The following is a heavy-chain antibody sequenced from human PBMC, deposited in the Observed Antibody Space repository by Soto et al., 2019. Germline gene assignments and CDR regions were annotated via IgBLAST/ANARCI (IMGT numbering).Heavy chain of an antibody. V-gene: IGHV4-39*01. Sequence: PSETLSLTCTVSGGSISSSSYYWGWIRQPPGKGLEWIGSIYYSGSTYYNTSLKSRVTISVDTSKNQFSLKLSSVTAADTAVYYCASLGLAAAGYYYYGMDVWGQGTTVTVSS. D-gene: IGHD6-13*01. J-gene: IGHJ6*02. CDR1: GGSISSSSYY. CDR2: IYYSGST. CDR3: ASLGLAAAGYYYYGMDV.